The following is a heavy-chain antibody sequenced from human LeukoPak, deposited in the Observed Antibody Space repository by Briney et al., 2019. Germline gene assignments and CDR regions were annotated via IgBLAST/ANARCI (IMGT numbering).Heavy chain of an antibody. CDR2: INPNSGGT. Sequence: GASVKVSCKASGYTFTGYYMHWVRQAPGQGLEWMGWINPNSGGTNYAQKFQGRATMTRDTSISTAYMELSRLRSDDTAVYYCATYSSSFHYYYYMDVWGKGTTVTVSS. CDR1: GYTFTGYY. D-gene: IGHD6-13*01. V-gene: IGHV1-2*02. J-gene: IGHJ6*03. CDR3: ATYSSSFHYYYYMDV.